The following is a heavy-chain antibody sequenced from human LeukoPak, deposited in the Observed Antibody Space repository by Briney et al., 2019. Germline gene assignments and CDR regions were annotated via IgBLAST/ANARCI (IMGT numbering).Heavy chain of an antibody. CDR1: GGSTSSYH. CDR2: IYYSGST. V-gene: IGHV4-59*12. J-gene: IGHJ4*02. CDR3: ARTVAVTKEFDY. Sequence: SETLSLTCTVSGGSTSSYHWSWIRQPPGKGLEWIGYIYYSGSTNYNPSLKSRVTMSVDTSKNQFSLRLSSVTAADTAVYYCARTVAVTKEFDYWGQGTLVTVSS. D-gene: IGHD2-21*02.